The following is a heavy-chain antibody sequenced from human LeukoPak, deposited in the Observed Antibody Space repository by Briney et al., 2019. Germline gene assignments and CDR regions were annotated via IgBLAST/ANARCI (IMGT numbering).Heavy chain of an antibody. CDR2: IYTSGST. Sequence: SETLSLTCTVSGGSMSSYSWTWIRQSPGKGPEWIGVIYTSGSTTYNPSFKSRVTMSIDTSKNQFSLRRTSVTAADAAVYYCAREIPGDAHDIWGQGTLVTVSS. V-gene: IGHV4-4*07. CDR1: GGSMSSYS. D-gene: IGHD2-2*01. CDR3: AREIPGDAHDI. J-gene: IGHJ3*02.